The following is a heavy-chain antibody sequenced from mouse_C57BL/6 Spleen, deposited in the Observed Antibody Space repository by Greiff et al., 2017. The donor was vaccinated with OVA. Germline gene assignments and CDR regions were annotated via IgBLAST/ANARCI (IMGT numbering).Heavy chain of an antibody. CDR2: IRSKSNNYAT. V-gene: IGHV10-1*01. Sequence: GGGLVQPKGSLKLSCAASGFSFNTYAMNWVRQAPGKGLEWVARIRSKSNNYATYYADSVKDRFTISRDDSESMLYLQMNNLKTEDTAMYYCVREGLRRAWFAYWGQGTLVTVSA. CDR1: GFSFNTYA. J-gene: IGHJ3*01. D-gene: IGHD2-4*01. CDR3: VREGLRRAWFAY.